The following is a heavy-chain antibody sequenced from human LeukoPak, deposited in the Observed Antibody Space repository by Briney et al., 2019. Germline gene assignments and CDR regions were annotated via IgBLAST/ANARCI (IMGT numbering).Heavy chain of an antibody. CDR1: GGTFSSYA. Sequence: SVKVSCKASGGTFSSYAVSWVRQAPGQGLEWMGGIIPIFGTANYAQKFQGRVTITTDESTSTAYMELSSLRSEDTAVYYCARSDLMIPLDYWGQGTLVAVSS. D-gene: IGHD3-16*01. J-gene: IGHJ4*02. CDR2: IIPIFGTA. CDR3: ARSDLMIPLDY. V-gene: IGHV1-69*05.